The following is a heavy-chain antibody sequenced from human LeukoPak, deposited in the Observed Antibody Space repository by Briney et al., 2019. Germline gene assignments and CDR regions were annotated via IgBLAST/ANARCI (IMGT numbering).Heavy chain of an antibody. CDR2: ISWNSGNI. Sequence: GGSLRLSCAASGFTFDDYAIHWVRQAPGKGLEWVSGISWNSGNIGYADSVKGRFTISRDNAKNSLYLQMDSLRDEDTALYYCAKDIRVRSSWFGGICFAHWGQGTLVTVSS. CDR1: GFTFDDYA. J-gene: IGHJ5*02. CDR3: AKDIRVRSSWFGGICFAH. V-gene: IGHV3-9*01. D-gene: IGHD3-10*01.